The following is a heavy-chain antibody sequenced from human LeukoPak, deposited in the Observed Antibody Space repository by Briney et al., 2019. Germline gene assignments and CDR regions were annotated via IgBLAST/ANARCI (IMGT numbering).Heavy chain of an antibody. CDR3: ARMQVMYSSSCGYFDY. D-gene: IGHD6-13*01. J-gene: IGHJ4*02. V-gene: IGHV3-33*01. CDR2: IWYDGSNK. Sequence: GRSLRLSCAASGFTFSSYGMHWVRQAPGKGLEWVAVIWYDGSNKYYADSVKGRFTISRDNSKNTLYLQMNSLRAEDTAVYYCARMQVMYSSSCGYFDYWGQGTLVTVSS. CDR1: GFTFSSYG.